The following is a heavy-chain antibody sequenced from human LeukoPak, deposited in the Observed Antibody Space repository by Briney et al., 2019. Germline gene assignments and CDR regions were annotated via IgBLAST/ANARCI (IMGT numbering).Heavy chain of an antibody. Sequence: SETLSLTCAVYGGSFSGYYWSWIRQPPGKGLEWIGEINHSGSTNYNPSLKSRVTISVDTSKNQFSLKLSSVTAADTAVYYCARRSGSYYRYWGQGTLVTVSS. CDR3: ARRSGSYYRY. J-gene: IGHJ4*02. D-gene: IGHD1-26*01. CDR1: GGSFSGYY. V-gene: IGHV4-34*01. CDR2: INHSGST.